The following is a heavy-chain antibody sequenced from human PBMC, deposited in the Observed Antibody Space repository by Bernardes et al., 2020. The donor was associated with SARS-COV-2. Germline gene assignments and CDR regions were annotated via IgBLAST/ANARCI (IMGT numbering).Heavy chain of an antibody. CDR1: DFNLTNYS. CDR3: ARDLRAAAGTTDSASYYYYYYYGMDV. D-gene: IGHD1-26*01. V-gene: IGHV3-21*01. Sequence: GGSPRLSCAASDFNLTNYSMNWVRQAPGKGPGWVSSISGSSSYMYYADSVKGRFTISRDNARNSLYLQMGSLRVEDTAVYFCARDLRAAAGTTDSASYYYYYYYGMDVWGQGTTVTVSS. CDR2: ISGSSSYM. J-gene: IGHJ6*02.